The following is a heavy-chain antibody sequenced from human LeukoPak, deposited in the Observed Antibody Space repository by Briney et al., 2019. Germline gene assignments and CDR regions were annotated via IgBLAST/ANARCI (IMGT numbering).Heavy chain of an antibody. D-gene: IGHD3-22*01. Sequence: PGGSLRLSCAASGFTFSSYGMHWVRQAPGKGLEWVAVIWYDGSNKYYADSVKGRFTISRDNSKNTLYLQMNSLRADDTAVYYCARDHRAYDSSGYYYYWGQGTLVTVSS. CDR2: IWYDGSNK. CDR1: GFTFSSYG. CDR3: ARDHRAYDSSGYYYY. J-gene: IGHJ4*02. V-gene: IGHV3-33*01.